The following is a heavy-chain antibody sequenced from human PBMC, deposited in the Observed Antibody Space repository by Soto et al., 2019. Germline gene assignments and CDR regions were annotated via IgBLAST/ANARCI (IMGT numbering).Heavy chain of an antibody. CDR3: ARVAAGSSGFDY. J-gene: IGHJ4*02. V-gene: IGHV1-8*01. D-gene: IGHD6-6*01. CDR1: GYSFTKFD. CDR2: LNPKSGNT. Sequence: QVQLVQSGAEVKEPGASVRVSCKASGYSFTKFDINWVRQAPGQGLEWMGWLNPKSGNTGYAQNLQVRVTMTRDTSISTAYMELRSVRSEDTDLYYCARVAAGSSGFDYWGQGTLVTVSS.